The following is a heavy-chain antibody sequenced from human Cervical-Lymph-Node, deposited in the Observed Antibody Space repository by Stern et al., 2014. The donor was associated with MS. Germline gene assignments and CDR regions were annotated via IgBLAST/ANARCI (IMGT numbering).Heavy chain of an antibody. CDR3: ARDGYYDFWNAHGATNTSFYYYAMDV. J-gene: IGHJ6*02. D-gene: IGHD3-3*01. CDR2: IIPIFGSA. Sequence: QVQLVQSETEVKTPGSSVKVSCKASGGTFSNYAINWVRQAPGHGLEWMGGIIPIFGSANSAQNFQGRVTFTADQSTGTAYLEMSSLRSEDTAVYYCARDGYYDFWNAHGATNTSFYYYAMDVWGQGTAVIVSS. V-gene: IGHV1-69*01. CDR1: GGTFSNYA.